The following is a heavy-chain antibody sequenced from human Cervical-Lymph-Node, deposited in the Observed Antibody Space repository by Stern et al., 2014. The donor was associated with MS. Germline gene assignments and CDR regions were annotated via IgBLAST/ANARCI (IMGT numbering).Heavy chain of an antibody. CDR3: ARSDRLWGSFDY. Sequence: QLQLQESGPGLMKPSQTLSLTFTVSGGSISTTGYYWSWIRQHPGKGLEWIGYIHYSGSTYYNPSLKSRGTISVDTSKNQFSLKLSSVIAADTALYYCARSDRLWGSFDYWGQGSLVTVSS. J-gene: IGHJ4*02. V-gene: IGHV4-31*03. CDR1: GGSISTTGYY. CDR2: IHYSGST. D-gene: IGHD3-16*01.